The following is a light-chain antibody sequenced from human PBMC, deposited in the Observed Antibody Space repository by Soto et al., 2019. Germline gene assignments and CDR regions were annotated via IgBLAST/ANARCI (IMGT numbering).Light chain of an antibody. CDR1: QSVLYSSNNKNY. CDR3: QQYSSPPFT. Sequence: DIVMTQSPDSLAVSLGERATINCKSSQSVLYSSNNKNYLTWYQQKPGQPPKLLIYWASTRESGVPDRFSGSGSGTDFTLTISSLQAEDVAVYYCQQYSSPPFTFGPGTKVDIK. CDR2: WAS. V-gene: IGKV4-1*01. J-gene: IGKJ3*01.